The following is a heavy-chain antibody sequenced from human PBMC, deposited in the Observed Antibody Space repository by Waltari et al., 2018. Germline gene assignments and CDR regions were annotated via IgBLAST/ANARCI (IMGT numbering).Heavy chain of an antibody. CDR2: IYPGDSDT. CDR3: ARSLFPDSSSWYDYFDY. J-gene: IGHJ4*02. CDR1: GYSFTSYW. D-gene: IGHD6-13*01. V-gene: IGHV5-51*03. Sequence: EVQLVQSGAEVKKPGESLKISCKGSGYSFTSYWIGWVRQMPGKGLEWMGIIYPGDSDTRYSPSFQGQVTISADKSISTAYLQWSSLKASDTAMYYCARSLFPDSSSWYDYFDYWGQGTLVTVSS.